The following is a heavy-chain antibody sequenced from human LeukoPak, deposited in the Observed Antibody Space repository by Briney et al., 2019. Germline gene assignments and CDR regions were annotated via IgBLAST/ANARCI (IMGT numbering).Heavy chain of an antibody. Sequence: ASVKVSCKASGYTFTSYGISWVRQAPGQGLEWMGWISAYNGNTNYAQKLQGRVTMTTDTSTSTAYMELGSLRSDDTAVYYCASALRYSSSSSFDYWGQGTLVTVSS. V-gene: IGHV1-18*01. J-gene: IGHJ4*02. CDR1: GYTFTSYG. D-gene: IGHD6-6*01. CDR3: ASALRYSSSSSFDY. CDR2: ISAYNGNT.